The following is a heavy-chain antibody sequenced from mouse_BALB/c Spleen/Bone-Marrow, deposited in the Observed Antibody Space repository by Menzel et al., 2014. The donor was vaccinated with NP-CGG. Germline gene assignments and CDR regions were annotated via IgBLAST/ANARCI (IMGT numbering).Heavy chain of an antibody. D-gene: IGHD2-12*01. J-gene: IGHJ2*01. V-gene: IGHV1-7*01. CDR2: INPSTGYT. CDR1: GYTFTSYW. CDR3: ARWGDDGTFDY. Sequence: VQLQQSGAELAKPGASVKMSCKASGYTFTSYWMHWEKQRPGQGLEWIGYINPSTGYTEYNQKFKDKATLTADKSSSTAYMQLSSLTSEDSAVYYCARWGDDGTFDYWGQGTTLTVSS.